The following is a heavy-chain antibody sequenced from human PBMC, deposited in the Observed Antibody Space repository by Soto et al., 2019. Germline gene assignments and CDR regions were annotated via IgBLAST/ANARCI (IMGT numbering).Heavy chain of an antibody. V-gene: IGHV4-31*03. Sequence: QVQLQESGPGLVKPSQTLSLTCTVSGGSISSGGYYWSWIRQHPGKGLEWIGYIYYSGSTYYNPSLKSRVTISVDTSKNQFSLKLSSVTAADTAVYYCARGRPGDGYNPGAFDIWGQGTMVTVSS. J-gene: IGHJ3*02. CDR3: ARGRPGDGYNPGAFDI. D-gene: IGHD5-12*01. CDR2: IYYSGST. CDR1: GGSISSGGYY.